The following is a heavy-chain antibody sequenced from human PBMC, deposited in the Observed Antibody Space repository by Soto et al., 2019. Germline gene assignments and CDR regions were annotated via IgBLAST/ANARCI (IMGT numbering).Heavy chain of an antibody. Sequence: EVQLLESGGGFVQPGGSLRLSCTASGFTFTYYAFSWVRQAPGKGLEWVSAISANGQGIYYADSVRGRFTISRDNSKNTVFLHMDSLRAEDTAVYYCAKDRDYPRDQFHYWGQGTLVTVSS. J-gene: IGHJ4*02. CDR2: ISANGQGI. V-gene: IGHV3-23*01. D-gene: IGHD2-2*01. CDR3: AKDRDYPRDQFHY. CDR1: GFTFTYYA.